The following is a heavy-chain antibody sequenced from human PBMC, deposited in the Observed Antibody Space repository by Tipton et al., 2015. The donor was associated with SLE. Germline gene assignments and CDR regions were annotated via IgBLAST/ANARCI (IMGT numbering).Heavy chain of an antibody. D-gene: IGHD6-13*01. J-gene: IGHJ2*01. Sequence: SLRLSCSASGFTFSSYAMHWVRQAPGKGLEYVSAISSTGGSTYYADSVKGRFTISRDNAKNSLYLQMNSLRAEDTAVYYCASFSSWYWYFDLWGRGTLVTVSS. CDR3: ASFSSWYWYFDL. CDR2: ISSTGGST. V-gene: IGHV3-64*04. CDR1: GFTFSSYA.